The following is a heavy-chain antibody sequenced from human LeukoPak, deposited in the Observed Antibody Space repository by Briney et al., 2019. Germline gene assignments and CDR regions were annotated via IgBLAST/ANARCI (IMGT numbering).Heavy chain of an antibody. CDR1: GYTFTSYG. CDR3: ARGVGYDFWSGYVPHYFDY. V-gene: IGHV1-18*01. Sequence: AASVKVSCKASGYTFTSYGISWVRQAPGQGLEWMGWISAYNGNTNYAQKLQGRVTMTTDTSTSTAYMELRSLRSDDTAVYYCARGVGYDFWSGYVPHYFDYWGQGTLVTVSS. CDR2: ISAYNGNT. D-gene: IGHD3-3*01. J-gene: IGHJ4*02.